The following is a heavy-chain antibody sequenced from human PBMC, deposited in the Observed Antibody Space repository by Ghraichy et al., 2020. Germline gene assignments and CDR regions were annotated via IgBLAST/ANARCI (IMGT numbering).Heavy chain of an antibody. V-gene: IGHV3-9*01. Sequence: SLNISCAASGFTFDDYAMHWVRQAPGKGLECVSGISWNSGSIGYADSVKGRFTISRDNAKNSLYLQMNSLRAEDTALYYCAKDARYDILTGYFDYWGQGTLVTVSS. D-gene: IGHD3-9*01. CDR1: GFTFDDYA. CDR3: AKDARYDILTGYFDY. CDR2: ISWNSGSI. J-gene: IGHJ4*02.